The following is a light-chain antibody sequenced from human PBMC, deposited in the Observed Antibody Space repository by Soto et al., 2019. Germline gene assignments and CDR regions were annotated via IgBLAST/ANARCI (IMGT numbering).Light chain of an antibody. V-gene: IGKV3-20*01. CDR2: GTS. J-gene: IGKJ1*01. CDR3: QQFGRSPWT. Sequence: EIVLTQSPGTLSLSPGERATLSCRASQSVSSSYLAWFQHKPGQAPRLLIYGTSSRATGIPDRFSGGGSGTDFTLTTSRLEPEDFAVDYCQQFGRSPWTFSQGTKVEIK. CDR1: QSVSSSY.